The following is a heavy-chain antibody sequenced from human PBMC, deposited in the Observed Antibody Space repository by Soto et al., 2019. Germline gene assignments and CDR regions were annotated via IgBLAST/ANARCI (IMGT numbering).Heavy chain of an antibody. D-gene: IGHD3-3*01. CDR2: ISGSGGST. CDR1: GFTFSSYA. Sequence: PGGSLRLSCAASGFTFSSYAMSWVRRAPGKGLEWVSAISGSGGSTYYADSVEGRFTISRDTSKNTLYLQMSSLRVEDTAVYYCAKESPITIFGVVISPFHYWGQGTLVTVSS. V-gene: IGHV3-23*01. CDR3: AKESPITIFGVVISPFHY. J-gene: IGHJ4*02.